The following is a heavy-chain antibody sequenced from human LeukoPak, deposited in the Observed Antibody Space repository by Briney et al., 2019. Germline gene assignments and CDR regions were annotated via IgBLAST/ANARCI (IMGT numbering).Heavy chain of an antibody. D-gene: IGHD6-19*01. CDR1: GFPFSSYV. CDR3: ARDLSAAFDF. J-gene: IGHJ4*02. CDR2: LVYDARS. V-gene: IGHV3-33*01. Sequence: GGSLRLSCAASGFPFSSYVMHWVRQAPGKGLEWVARLVYDARSDYANSVTGRFSISRDDSKNTLFLDMSNLRVEDTALYYCARDLSAAFDFWGQGVLVTVSS.